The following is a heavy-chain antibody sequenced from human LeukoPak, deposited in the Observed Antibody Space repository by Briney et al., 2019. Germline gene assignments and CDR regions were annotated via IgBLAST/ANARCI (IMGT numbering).Heavy chain of an antibody. Sequence: GGSLRLSCAASGFTFSGFYMTWIRQAPGRGLEWISYISTTGNDISYADSVKGRFTISRDNVKNSLYLQMNSLTAEDTAVYYCAKTARTLDYWGQGTLVTVSS. J-gene: IGHJ4*02. CDR1: GFTFSGFY. D-gene: IGHD1/OR15-1a*01. CDR2: ISTTGNDI. V-gene: IGHV3-11*01. CDR3: AKTARTLDY.